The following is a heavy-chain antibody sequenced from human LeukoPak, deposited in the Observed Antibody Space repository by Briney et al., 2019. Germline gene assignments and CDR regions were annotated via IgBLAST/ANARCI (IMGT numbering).Heavy chain of an antibody. D-gene: IGHD3-10*01. J-gene: IGHJ6*02. CDR3: ARGASGNYNYHYGMDV. Sequence: GALRLSCVASGFTFSDYYMDWVRQAPGKGLEWVARSRGKATTYTTEYAASVKGRFTISRDESKNSLYLQMHSLIIEDTAVYYCARGASGNYNYHYGMDVWGQGTTVTVSS. V-gene: IGHV3-72*01. CDR1: GFTFSDYY. CDR2: SRGKATTYTT.